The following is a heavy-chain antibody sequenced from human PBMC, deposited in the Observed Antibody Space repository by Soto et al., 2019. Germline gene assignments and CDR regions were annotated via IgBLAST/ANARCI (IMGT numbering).Heavy chain of an antibody. Sequence: ASVKVSCKASGYTFTSYYMHWVRQAPGQGLEWMGIINPSGGSTSYAQKFQGRVTMTRDTSTSTVYMELSSLRSEDTAVYYCARVGRDMITFGGESYGMDVWGQGTTVTVSS. CDR3: ARVGRDMITFGGESYGMDV. D-gene: IGHD3-16*01. CDR2: INPSGGST. J-gene: IGHJ6*02. CDR1: GYTFTSYY. V-gene: IGHV1-46*01.